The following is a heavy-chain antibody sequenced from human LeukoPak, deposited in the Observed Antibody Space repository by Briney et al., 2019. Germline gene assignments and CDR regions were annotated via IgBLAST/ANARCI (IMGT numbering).Heavy chain of an antibody. CDR3: AKRGVTTSYPPFDY. Sequence: QSGGSLRLSCAASGFTFSSYAMSWVRQAPGKGLEWVSGISDSGGSTYYADSVKGRFTISRDNSQNTLYLQMSSLRAEDTAVYHWAKRGVTTSYPPFDYGAQGPLVTVSS. D-gene: IGHD4-17*01. CDR2: ISDSGGST. J-gene: IGHJ4*02. V-gene: IGHV3-23*01. CDR1: GFTFSSYA.